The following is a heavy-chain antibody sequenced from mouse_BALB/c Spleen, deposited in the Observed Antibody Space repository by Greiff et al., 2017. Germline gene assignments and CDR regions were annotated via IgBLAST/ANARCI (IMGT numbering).Heavy chain of an antibody. D-gene: IGHD1-1*01. V-gene: IGHV5-17*02. CDR2: ISSGSSTI. Sequence: EVNVVESGGGLVQPGGSRKLSCAASGFTFSSFGMHWVRQAPEKGLEWVAYISSGSSTIYYADTVKGRFTISRDNPKNTLFLQMTSLRSEDTAMYYCARISYYYGSSYGYFDVWGAGTTVTVSS. CDR1: GFTFSSFG. J-gene: IGHJ1*01. CDR3: ARISYYYGSSYGYFDV.